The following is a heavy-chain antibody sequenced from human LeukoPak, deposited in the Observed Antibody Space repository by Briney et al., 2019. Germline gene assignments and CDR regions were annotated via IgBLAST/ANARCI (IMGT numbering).Heavy chain of an antibody. CDR2: TRNKANSYIT. Sequence: PGGSLRLSCAASGFTCSDHFLDWVRQAPGKGLEWVGSTRNKANSYITEYAASVKGRFTISRDDSKNSLYLQMNSLKTDDTAIYYCASIRGTFGYWGQGTLVTVSS. J-gene: IGHJ4*02. D-gene: IGHD1-26*01. CDR1: GFTCSDHF. V-gene: IGHV3-72*01. CDR3: ASIRGTFGY.